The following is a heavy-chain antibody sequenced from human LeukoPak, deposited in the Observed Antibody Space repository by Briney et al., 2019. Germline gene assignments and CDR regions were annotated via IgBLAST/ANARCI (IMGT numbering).Heavy chain of an antibody. CDR2: INSDGSST. CDR1: GFTFTNYW. CDR3: AREYFDPSDYYYYMDV. J-gene: IGHJ6*03. D-gene: IGHD3-9*01. Sequence: GGSLRLSCAASGFTFTNYWMLWVRQGKGLVWVSRINSDGSSTAYADSVKGRFTISRDNAKNMLYLQMNSLRAEDTAMYYCAREYFDPSDYYYYMDVWGKGTTVTVSS. V-gene: IGHV3-74*01.